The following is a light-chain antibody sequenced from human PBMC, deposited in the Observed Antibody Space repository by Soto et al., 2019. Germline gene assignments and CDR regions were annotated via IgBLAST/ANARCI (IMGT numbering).Light chain of an antibody. CDR1: QSVSSNY. CDR2: GAS. J-gene: IGKJ1*01. CDR3: QQYGSSLTWT. V-gene: IGKV3-20*01. Sequence: EIVVTQPPGTLSLSPGEGATLSCRASQSVSSNYLAWYQQKPGQAPRLLIYGASNRATGIPDRFSGSGSGTEFTLTISRLEPEDFAVYYCQQYGSSLTWTFGQGTKVDIK.